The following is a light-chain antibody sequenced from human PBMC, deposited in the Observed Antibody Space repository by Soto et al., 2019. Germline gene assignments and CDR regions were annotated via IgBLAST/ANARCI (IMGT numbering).Light chain of an antibody. Sequence: EVRMTQSPATLSVSTGERATLSCRASQSVSSNLAWYQQKPGQAPRLLIYGASTRATGIPARFSGSGSGTEFTLTISSLQSEDFAVYYCQQYNNWPPWTFGQGTKVDI. V-gene: IGKV3-15*01. CDR1: QSVSSN. CDR2: GAS. CDR3: QQYNNWPPWT. J-gene: IGKJ1*01.